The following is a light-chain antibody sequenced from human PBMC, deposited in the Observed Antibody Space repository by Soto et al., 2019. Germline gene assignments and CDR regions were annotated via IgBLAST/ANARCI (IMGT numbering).Light chain of an antibody. CDR1: QSVSSTY. CDR2: SAS. CDR3: QQYGDSPPIT. V-gene: IGKV3-20*01. J-gene: IGKJ5*01. Sequence: EIVLTQSPGTLSLSPGERATLSCRASQSVSSTYLAWYQQKPGQAPRLFIYSASSRVTGIRDRFSGSGSGTDFTLTISRLEPEDFAVYYCQQYGDSPPITFGKGTRLETK.